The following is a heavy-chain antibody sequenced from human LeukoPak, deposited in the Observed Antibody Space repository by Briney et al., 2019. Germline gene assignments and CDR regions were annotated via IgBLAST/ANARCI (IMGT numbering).Heavy chain of an antibody. CDR1: GGSISSYY. CDR2: IYHTGST. D-gene: IGHD3-3*01. CDR3: ARATGFLEWFLDY. Sequence: PSETLSLTCTVSGGSISSYYWSWIRQPPGKGLEWIGYIYHTGSTNYSPSLKSRVTTSVDTSKNQFSLKLSSVTAADTAVYYCARATGFLEWFLDYWGQGTLVTVSS. J-gene: IGHJ4*02. V-gene: IGHV4-59*12.